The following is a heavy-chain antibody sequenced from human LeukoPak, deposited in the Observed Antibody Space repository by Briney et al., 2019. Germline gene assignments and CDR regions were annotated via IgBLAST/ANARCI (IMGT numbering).Heavy chain of an antibody. CDR2: IRYDGSEK. J-gene: IGHJ6*03. V-gene: IGHV3-30*02. CDR1: GFIFNNYG. CDR3: AKGRDYYMDV. Sequence: GSLRLSCAASGFIFNNYGIHWVRQAPGTGLEWVAFIRYDGSEKYYADSVKGRFTISRDNSKNTLYLQMKSLRPEDTAVYYCAKGRDYYMDVWGKGTTVTVSS.